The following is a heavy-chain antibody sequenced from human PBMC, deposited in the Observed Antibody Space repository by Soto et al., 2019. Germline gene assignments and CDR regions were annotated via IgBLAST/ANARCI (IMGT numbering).Heavy chain of an antibody. D-gene: IGHD4-17*01. CDR2: IYYSGST. J-gene: IGHJ6*02. CDR1: GGSISSGDYY. Sequence: SETLSLTCTVSGGSISSGDYYWSWIRQPPGKGLEWIGYIYYSGSTYYNPSLKSRVTISVDTSKNQFSLKLSSVTAADTAVYYCARDYTVTTNYYYYGMDVWGQGTTVTVSS. V-gene: IGHV4-30-4*01. CDR3: ARDYTVTTNYYYYGMDV.